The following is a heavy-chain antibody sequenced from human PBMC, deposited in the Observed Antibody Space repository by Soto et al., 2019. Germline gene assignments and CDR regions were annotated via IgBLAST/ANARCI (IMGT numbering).Heavy chain of an antibody. CDR2: IYPGDSDT. CDR1: GYSFTSYW. V-gene: IGHV5-51*01. J-gene: IGHJ4*02. CDR3: ASRQYYYDSSGYYNDY. Sequence: PGESLKISCKGSGYSFTSYWIGWVRQMPGKGLEWMGIIYPGDSDTRYSPSFQGQVTISADKSISTAYLQWSSLKASDTAMYYCASRQYYYDSSGYYNDYWGQGTLVTVSS. D-gene: IGHD3-22*01.